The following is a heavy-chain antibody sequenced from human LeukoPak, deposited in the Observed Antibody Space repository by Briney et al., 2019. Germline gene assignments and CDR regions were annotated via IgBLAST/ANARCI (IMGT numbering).Heavy chain of an antibody. CDR3: AKSLIISSGSYEY. CDR1: GFTFSSYA. J-gene: IGHJ4*02. CDR2: ISGSGGST. V-gene: IGHV3-23*01. D-gene: IGHD2-15*01. Sequence: GGSLRLSCAASGFTFSSYAMSWVRRAPGKGLEWVSAISGSGGSTYYADSVKGRFTISRDNSKNTLYLQMNSLRAEDTGVYYCAKSLIISSGSYEYWGQGTLVTVSS.